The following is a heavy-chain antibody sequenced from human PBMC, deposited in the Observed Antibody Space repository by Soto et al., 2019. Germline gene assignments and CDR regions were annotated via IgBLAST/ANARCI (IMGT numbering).Heavy chain of an antibody. CDR2: IIPIFGTA. Sequence: GASVKVSCKASGGTFSSYAISWVRQAPGQGLEWMGGIIPIFGTANYAQKFQGRVTITADESTSTAYMELSSLRSEDTAVYYCARDRPAAGMDDYWGQGTLVTVPS. D-gene: IGHD6-13*01. CDR3: ARDRPAAGMDDY. J-gene: IGHJ4*02. CDR1: GGTFSSYA. V-gene: IGHV1-69*13.